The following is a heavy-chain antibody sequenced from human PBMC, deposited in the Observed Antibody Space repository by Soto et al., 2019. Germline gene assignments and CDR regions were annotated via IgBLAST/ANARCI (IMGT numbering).Heavy chain of an antibody. V-gene: IGHV1-46*01. Sequence: ASVKVSCKTSRYTFTSYYMHWVRQAPGQGLEWMGIINPSGGSTSYAQKFQGRVTMTRDTSTSTVYMELSSLRSEDTAVYYCARDHCDEYYYDSSGYCYYGMDVWGQGTTVTVSS. CDR1: RYTFTSYY. CDR3: ARDHCDEYYYDSSGYCYYGMDV. J-gene: IGHJ6*02. CDR2: INPSGGST. D-gene: IGHD3-22*01.